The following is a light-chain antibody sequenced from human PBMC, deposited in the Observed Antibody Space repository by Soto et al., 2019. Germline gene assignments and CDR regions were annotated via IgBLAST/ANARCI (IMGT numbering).Light chain of an antibody. CDR3: RQYTSAPDT. CDR2: AES. V-gene: IGKV1-27*01. J-gene: IGKJ1*01. Sequence: DIQMTQSPSSLSASVGDRVTITCRASQGISNYLAWYQPKPGKIPKLLIYAESTLKSGVPSRFSGSVSGTDFTLTISSLQPEDVATYYCRQYTSAPDTFGQGTNVEIK. CDR1: QGISNY.